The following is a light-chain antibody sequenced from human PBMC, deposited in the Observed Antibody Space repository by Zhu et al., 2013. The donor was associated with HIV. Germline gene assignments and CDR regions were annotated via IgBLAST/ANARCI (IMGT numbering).Light chain of an antibody. CDR2: GAS. J-gene: IGKJ1*01. Sequence: ETLMTQSPATLSASPGERATLSCRASQSISTNLAWYQQKPGQPPRLLIYGASTRATGIPVRFSGSGSGTEFTLTVSSLQSEDFEFYYCQQFNSWPLTFGQGTKVEFK. CDR3: QQFNSWPLT. V-gene: IGKV3-15*01. CDR1: QSISTN.